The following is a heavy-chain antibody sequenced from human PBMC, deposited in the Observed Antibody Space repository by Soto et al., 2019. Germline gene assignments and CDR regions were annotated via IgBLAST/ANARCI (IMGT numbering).Heavy chain of an antibody. V-gene: IGHV3-30*18. D-gene: IGHD2-2*02. CDR2: ISYDGSNK. CDR3: AKEWIVLPPAIGLDDYGMDV. Sequence: GWSLRLSCAASGFTFSSYGMHWVRQAPGKGLEWVAVISYDGSNKYYADSVKGRFTISRDNSKNTLYLQMNSLRAEDTAVYYCAKEWIVLPPAIGLDDYGMDVWGQGTTVTVS. J-gene: IGHJ6*02. CDR1: GFTFSSYG.